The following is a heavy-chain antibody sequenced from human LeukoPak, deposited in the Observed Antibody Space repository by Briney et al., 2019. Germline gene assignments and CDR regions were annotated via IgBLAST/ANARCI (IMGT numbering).Heavy chain of an antibody. CDR3: ARVPRVTGTTHWFDP. CDR1: GGTFSSYS. V-gene: IGHV1-69*01. D-gene: IGHD1-7*01. Sequence: SVTVSCKASGGTFSSYSISWLRQAPGEGLEWVGGIMPVLGGANYAPKFQGRVTITADESTSTAYMEVTSLTSEDTAVYYCARVPRVTGTTHWFDPWGQGTLVTVSS. CDR2: IMPVLGGA. J-gene: IGHJ5*02.